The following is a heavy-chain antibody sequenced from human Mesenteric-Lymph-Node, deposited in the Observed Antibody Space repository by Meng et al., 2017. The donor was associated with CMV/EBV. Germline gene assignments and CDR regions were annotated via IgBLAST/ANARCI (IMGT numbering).Heavy chain of an antibody. D-gene: IGHD3-9*01. J-gene: IGHJ4*02. V-gene: IGHV4-34*01. CDR2: INHSGST. CDR3: ARGSSYDILTGYFDY. CDR1: GGSFSGYY. Sequence: QGQFNQWGAGLLKPSEPLSVTCAVYGGSFSGYYWNWIRQSPEKGLEWIGEINHSGSTTYNPSFTSRIIISVDTSTNQISLNMSSVTAADTAVYYCARGSSYDILTGYFDYWGQGALVTVSS.